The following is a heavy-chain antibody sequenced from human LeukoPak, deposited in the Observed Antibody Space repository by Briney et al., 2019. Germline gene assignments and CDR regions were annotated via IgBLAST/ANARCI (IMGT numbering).Heavy chain of an antibody. CDR3: ARRVVVPAAPHYFDY. V-gene: IGHV3-74*01. J-gene: IGHJ4*02. CDR2: INSDGSST. Sequence: PGGSLRLSCAASGFIFSSYWMHWVRQAPGKGLVWVSRINSDGSSTGYADSVKGRFTISRDNAKNTLYLQMNSLRAEDTAVYYCARRVVVPAAPHYFDYWGQGTLVTVSS. D-gene: IGHD2-2*01. CDR1: GFIFSSYW.